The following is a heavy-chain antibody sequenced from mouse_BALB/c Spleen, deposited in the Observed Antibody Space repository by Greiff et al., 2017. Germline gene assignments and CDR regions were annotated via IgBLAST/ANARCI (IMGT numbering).Heavy chain of an antibody. CDR3: ARSPITMITGGAYAMDY. V-gene: IGHV5-17*02. CDR1: GFTFSSFG. J-gene: IGHJ4*01. D-gene: IGHD2-4*01. CDR2: ISSGSSTI. Sequence: EVKLVESGGGLVQPGGSRKLSCAASGFTFSSFGMHWVRQAPEKGLEWVAYISSGSSTIYYADTVKGRFTISRDNPKNTLFLQMTSLRSEDTAMYYCARSPITMITGGAYAMDYWGQGTSVTVSS.